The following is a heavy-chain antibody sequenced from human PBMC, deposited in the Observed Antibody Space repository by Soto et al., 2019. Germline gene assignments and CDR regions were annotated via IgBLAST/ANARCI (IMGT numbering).Heavy chain of an antibody. CDR1: GGSISNYY. J-gene: IGHJ4*02. CDR3: ARRMMSSHLSFDF. CDR2: IYYSGST. D-gene: IGHD3-16*01. Sequence: PSETLSLTCTVSGGSISNYYWSWFRQPPGKGLEWIGYIYYSGSTNYNPSLKSRVTISVDTSKNQFSLGLTSVTAADTAVYFCARRMMSSHLSFDFWGQGTLVTVSS. V-gene: IGHV4-59*08.